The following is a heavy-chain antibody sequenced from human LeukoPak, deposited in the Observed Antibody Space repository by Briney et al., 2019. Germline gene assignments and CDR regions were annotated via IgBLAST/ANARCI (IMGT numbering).Heavy chain of an antibody. D-gene: IGHD3-22*01. Sequence: PSETLSLTCTVSGGSISNRSYYWSWIRQHPGKGLEWIGYTYYSGSTYYNPSLKSRVTISVDTSKNQFSLKLSSVTAADTAVYYCARGGRDSSGEPDLQFDYWGQGTLVTVSS. CDR3: ARGGRDSSGEPDLQFDY. J-gene: IGHJ4*02. CDR2: TYYSGST. CDR1: GGSISNRSYY. V-gene: IGHV4-31*03.